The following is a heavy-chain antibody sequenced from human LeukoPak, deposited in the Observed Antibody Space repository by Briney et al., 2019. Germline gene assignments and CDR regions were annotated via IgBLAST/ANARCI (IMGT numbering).Heavy chain of an antibody. CDR1: GGSISSYY. CDR3: ARYYRSGRDPDY. CDR2: IYYSGST. V-gene: IGHV4-59*01. J-gene: IGHJ4*02. D-gene: IGHD3-10*01. Sequence: PSETLSLTCTVSGGSISSYYWSWIRQPPGKGLEWIGYIYYSGSTNYNPSLKSRVTISVDTSKNQFSLKLSSVTAADTAVYYCARYYRSGRDPDYWGQGTLVTVSS.